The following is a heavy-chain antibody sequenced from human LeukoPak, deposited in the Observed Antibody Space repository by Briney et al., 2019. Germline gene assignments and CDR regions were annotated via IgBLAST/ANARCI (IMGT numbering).Heavy chain of an antibody. V-gene: IGHV1-18*01. J-gene: IGHJ6*02. Sequence: ASVKVSCKASGYTFTSYGISWVRQAPGQGREWMGWISAYNGNTNYAQKLQGRVTMTTDTSTSTAYMELRSLRSDDTAVYYCARDGDGYNSGYYYYGMDVWGQGTTVTVSS. CDR3: ARDGDGYNSGYYYYGMDV. D-gene: IGHD5-24*01. CDR1: GYTFTSYG. CDR2: ISAYNGNT.